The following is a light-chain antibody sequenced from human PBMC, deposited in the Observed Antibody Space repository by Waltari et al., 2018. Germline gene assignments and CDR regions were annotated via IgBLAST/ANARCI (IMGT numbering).Light chain of an antibody. V-gene: IGLV3-21*02. CDR2: DDT. CDR1: KIGSQS. CDR3: QVWDSSSDPL. Sequence: SYVVTQPPSVSVAPGQTARITCAGDKIGSQSVHWYQQKPGQAPVLVIYDDTDRPSGTPERCSGSSSGNTATLTIRRVEAGDEADYYSQVWDSSSDPLFGVGTKLTVL. J-gene: IGLJ2*01.